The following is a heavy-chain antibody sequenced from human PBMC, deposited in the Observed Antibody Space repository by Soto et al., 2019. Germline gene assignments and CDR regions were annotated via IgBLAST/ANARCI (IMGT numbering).Heavy chain of an antibody. D-gene: IGHD5-12*01. V-gene: IGHV1-18*01. Sequence: QVQLVQSGGEVKKPGASVQVSCKASGYTFTIYGINWVRQATGQGLEWMGWISPDNGNTTYAQKLKGRVTMTTDTSTSTADMARRSLRSDDTAVYYCARALGYSGYAGMDVWGQGTTVTVSS. J-gene: IGHJ6*02. CDR1: GYTFTIYG. CDR3: ARALGYSGYAGMDV. CDR2: ISPDNGNT.